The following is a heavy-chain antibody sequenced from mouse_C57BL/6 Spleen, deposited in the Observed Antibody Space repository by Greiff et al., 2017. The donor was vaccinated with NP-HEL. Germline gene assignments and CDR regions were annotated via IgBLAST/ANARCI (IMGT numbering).Heavy chain of an antibody. CDR2: IYPGDGDT. V-gene: IGHV1-80*01. CDR1: GYAFSSYW. J-gene: IGHJ3*01. D-gene: IGHD2-4*01. CDR3: ASKGYDYDRVFAY. Sequence: VQLQQSGAELVKPGASVKISCKASGYAFSSYWMNWVKQRPGKGLEWIGQIYPGDGDTNYNGKFKGKATLTADKSSSTAYMQLSSLTSEDSAVYFCASKGYDYDRVFAYWGQWTLVTVSA.